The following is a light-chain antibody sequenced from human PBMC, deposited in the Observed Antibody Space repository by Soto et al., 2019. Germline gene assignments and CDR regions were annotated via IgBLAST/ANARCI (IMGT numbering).Light chain of an antibody. V-gene: IGKV1-5*01. Sequence: IQMTQSPSTLSASVGDRVTITCRASQSISSWLAWYQQKPGKAPKLLIYDASSLESGVPSRFSGSGSGTEFTLTISSLQPDDFATYYCQQYNSYPLTFGGGPKVDIK. CDR3: QQYNSYPLT. J-gene: IGKJ4*01. CDR1: QSISSW. CDR2: DAS.